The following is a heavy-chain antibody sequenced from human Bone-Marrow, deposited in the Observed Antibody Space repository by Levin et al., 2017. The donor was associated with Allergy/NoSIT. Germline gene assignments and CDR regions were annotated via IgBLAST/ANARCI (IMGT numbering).Heavy chain of an antibody. CDR1: GGSINSYY. CDR2: VFYTGTT. V-gene: IGHV4-59*01. D-gene: IGHD6-13*01. Sequence: KASETLSLTCTVSGGSINSYYWTWIRQPPGKGLEWIGYVFYTGTTNYNPSLKSRVTISLDTSKNQFSLKLNSVTSADTAIYYCAGFMGIDVFDVWGQGTMVTVSS. CDR3: AGFMGIDVFDV. J-gene: IGHJ3*01.